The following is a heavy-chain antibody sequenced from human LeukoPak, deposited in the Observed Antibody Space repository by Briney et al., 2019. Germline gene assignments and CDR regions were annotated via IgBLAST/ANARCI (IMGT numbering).Heavy chain of an antibody. CDR1: GYSITNAYY. V-gene: IGHV4-38-2*02. Sequence: SETLSLTCTVSGYSITNAYYWGWIRQPPGKGLEWIGSIYHSGSTYYNPSLKSRVTISVDTSKNQFSLKLSSVTAADTAVYYCARGRGVGYWGQGTLVTVSS. J-gene: IGHJ4*02. CDR3: ARGRGVGY. CDR2: IYHSGST.